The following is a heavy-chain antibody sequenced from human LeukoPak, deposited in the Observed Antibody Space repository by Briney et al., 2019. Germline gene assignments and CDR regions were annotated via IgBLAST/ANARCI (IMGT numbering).Heavy chain of an antibody. CDR2: IYYSGST. V-gene: IGHV4-39*07. CDR3: ARGNLPGAFDI. Sequence: SETLSLTCTVSGGSISSSSYCWGWIRQPPGKGLEWIGSIYYSGSTYYNPSLKSRVTISVDTSKNQFSLKLSSVTAAEAAVYYCARGNLPGAFDIWGQGAMVTVSS. D-gene: IGHD2-2*01. CDR1: GGSISSSSYC. J-gene: IGHJ3*02.